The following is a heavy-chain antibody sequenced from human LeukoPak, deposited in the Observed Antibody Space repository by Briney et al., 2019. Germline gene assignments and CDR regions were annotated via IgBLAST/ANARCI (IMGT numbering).Heavy chain of an antibody. CDR3: ARVDASGWYLLH. D-gene: IGHD6-19*01. V-gene: IGHV4-39*07. J-gene: IGHJ4*02. CDR2: IHYSGRT. Sequence: SETLSLTCTVSGGSTRSVSYFWGWLRQPPGKNLEWIGSIHYSGRTYDNLSLRSRVNMSVDTSKNQISLKLRSVTAADTADYYCARVDASGWYLLHWGQGILVIVS. CDR1: GGSTRSVSYF.